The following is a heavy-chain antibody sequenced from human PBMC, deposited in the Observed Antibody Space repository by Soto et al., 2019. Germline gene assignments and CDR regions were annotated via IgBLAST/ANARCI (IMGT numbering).Heavy chain of an antibody. CDR3: ARVFSSGWYPSPWYYYGMDV. Sequence: SVKVSCKASGGTFSSYAISWVRQAPGQGLEWMGGIIPIFGTASYAQKFQGRVTITADESTSTAYMELSSLRSEDTAVYYCARVFSSGWYPSPWYYYGMDVWGQGTTVTVSS. J-gene: IGHJ6*02. V-gene: IGHV1-69*13. CDR2: IIPIFGTA. CDR1: GGTFSSYA. D-gene: IGHD6-19*01.